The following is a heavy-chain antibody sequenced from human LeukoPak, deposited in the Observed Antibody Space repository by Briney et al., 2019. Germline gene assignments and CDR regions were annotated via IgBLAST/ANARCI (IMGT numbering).Heavy chain of an antibody. CDR3: ASIYSTDAFDI. D-gene: IGHD2-15*01. CDR2: VSSSSSYI. Sequence: KSGGSLRLSCAASGFTVSSNYMNWVRQAPGKGLEWVSSVSSSSSYIYYADSVKGRFTISRDNAKNSLYLQMNSLRAEDTAVYYCASIYSTDAFDIWGQGTMVTVSS. J-gene: IGHJ3*02. CDR1: GFTVSSNY. V-gene: IGHV3-21*01.